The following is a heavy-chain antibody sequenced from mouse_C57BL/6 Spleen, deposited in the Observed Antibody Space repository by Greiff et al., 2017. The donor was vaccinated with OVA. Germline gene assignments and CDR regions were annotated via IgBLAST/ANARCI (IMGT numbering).Heavy chain of an antibody. CDR3: TRESSYGAMDY. Sequence: DVMLVESGEGLVKPGGSLKLSCAASGFTFSSYAMSWVRQTPEKRLEWVAYISSGGDYIYYADTVKGRFTISRDNARNTLYLQMSSLKSEDTAMYYCTRESSYGAMDYWGQGTSVTVSS. CDR2: ISSGGDYI. J-gene: IGHJ4*01. CDR1: GFTFSSYA. V-gene: IGHV5-9-1*02. D-gene: IGHD1-1*01.